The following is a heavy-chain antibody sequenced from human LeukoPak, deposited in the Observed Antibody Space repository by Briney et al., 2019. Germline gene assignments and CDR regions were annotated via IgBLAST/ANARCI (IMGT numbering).Heavy chain of an antibody. CDR2: ISWNSGSI. Sequence: GGSLRLSCAASGFTFDDYAMQWVRQAPGKGLEWVSGISWNSGSIGYADSVKGRFTISRDNAKNSLYLQMNSLRAEDTALYYCAKGQEWLLRSDAFDIWGQGTMVTVSS. V-gene: IGHV3-9*01. J-gene: IGHJ3*02. CDR1: GFTFDDYA. CDR3: AKGQEWLLRSDAFDI. D-gene: IGHD3-3*01.